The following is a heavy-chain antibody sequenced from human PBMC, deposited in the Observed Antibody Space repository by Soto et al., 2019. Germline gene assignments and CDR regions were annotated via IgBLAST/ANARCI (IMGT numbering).Heavy chain of an antibody. CDR1: GFTFSSYN. V-gene: IGHV3-21*04. CDR3: ARRAPGTYFDH. CDR2: ISSSSSYI. D-gene: IGHD6-13*01. Sequence: GSLRLSCAASGFTFSSYNMNWARQAPGKGLEWVSSISSSSSYIYYADSVKGRFTISRDNAKNSLYLQMNSLRAEDTAVYYCARRAPGTYFDHWGQGTLVPVPS. J-gene: IGHJ4*02.